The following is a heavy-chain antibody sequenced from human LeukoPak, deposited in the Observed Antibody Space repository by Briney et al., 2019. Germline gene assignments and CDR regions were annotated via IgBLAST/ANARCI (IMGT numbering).Heavy chain of an antibody. CDR3: AKGPSITMIRGGQWYYYMDV. J-gene: IGHJ6*03. D-gene: IGHD3-10*01. CDR1: GYTFTDYY. Sequence: ASVKVSCKASGYTFTDYYMHWVRQAPGQGLEWMGWINPHSGGTDHAQKFQGRVTMTRDTSISTAYMELSRLRSEDTAVYYCAKGPSITMIRGGQWYYYMDVWGKGTTVTISS. CDR2: INPHSGGT. V-gene: IGHV1-2*02.